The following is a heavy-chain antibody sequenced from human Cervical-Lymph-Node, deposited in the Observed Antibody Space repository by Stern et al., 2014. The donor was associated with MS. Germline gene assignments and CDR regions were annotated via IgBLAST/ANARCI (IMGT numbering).Heavy chain of an antibody. CDR1: GYSFTSYW. CDR2: IYPGDSDT. V-gene: IGHV5-51*01. CDR3: ARPRGGYGGYDGGQWLEFDY. J-gene: IGHJ4*02. Sequence: EVHLVESGAEVKKPGESLKISCKGSGYSFTSYWIGWVRQMPGKGLEWMGIIYPGDSDTRFSPSFQGQVTNSSDKSNNTAYPQLSSLEASDTGIDYCARPRGGYGGYDGGQWLEFDYWGQGTLVTVSS. D-gene: IGHD6-19*01.